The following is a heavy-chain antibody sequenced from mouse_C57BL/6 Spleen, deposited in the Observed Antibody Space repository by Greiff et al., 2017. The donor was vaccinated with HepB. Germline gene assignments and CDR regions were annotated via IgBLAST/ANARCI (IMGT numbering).Heavy chain of an antibody. CDR2: ISSGGSYT. Sequence: EVKLLESGGDLVKPGGSLKLSCAASGFTFSSYGMSWVRQTPDKRLEWVATISSGGSYTYYPDSVKGRFTISRDNAKNTLYLQMSSLKSEDTAMYDCARQEDGWAMDYWGQGTSVTVSS. CDR3: ARQEDGWAMDY. J-gene: IGHJ4*01. V-gene: IGHV5-6*01. D-gene: IGHD2-3*01. CDR1: GFTFSSYG.